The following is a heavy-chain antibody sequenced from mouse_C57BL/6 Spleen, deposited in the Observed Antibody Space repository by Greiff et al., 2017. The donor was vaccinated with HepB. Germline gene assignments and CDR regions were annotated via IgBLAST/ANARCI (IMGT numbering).Heavy chain of an antibody. CDR3: GCGSSSFSYAMDY. J-gene: IGHJ4*01. CDR1: GYAFSSSW. D-gene: IGHD1-1*01. CDR2: IYPGDGDT. Sequence: VQLQQSGPELVKPGASVKISCKASGYAFSSSWMNWVKQRPGKGLEWIGRIYPGDGDTNYNGKFKGKATLTAAKSSSTAYMQLSSLTSEDSAVYFCGCGSSSFSYAMDYWGQGTSVTVSS. V-gene: IGHV1-82*01.